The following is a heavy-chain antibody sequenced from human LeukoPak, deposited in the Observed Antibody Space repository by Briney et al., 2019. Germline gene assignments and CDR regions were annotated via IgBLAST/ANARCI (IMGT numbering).Heavy chain of an antibody. V-gene: IGHV4-59*01. J-gene: IGHJ4*02. CDR2: IYYSGST. Sequence: SETLSLTCTVSGGSISSYYWSWIRQPPGKGLEWIGYIYYSGSTNYNPSLKSRVTISVGTSKNQFSLKLSSVTAADTAVYYCARDGSGSGYYAYWGQGTLVTVSS. D-gene: IGHD3-22*01. CDR1: GGSISSYY. CDR3: ARDGSGSGYYAY.